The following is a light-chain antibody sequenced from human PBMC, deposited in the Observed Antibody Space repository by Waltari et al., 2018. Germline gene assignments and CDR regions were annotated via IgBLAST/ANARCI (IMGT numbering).Light chain of an antibody. Sequence: QSALTQPASVSGSPGQSITISCTGTSSDIGVYNHVSWYQQHPGKAPKLMIYDVTNRPSGLSDRFPGSKSDYTTSLTISGLQAEDEADYYCSSYTTSISYVFGTGTRGTVL. CDR2: DVT. CDR3: SSYTTSISYV. J-gene: IGLJ1*01. V-gene: IGLV2-14*03. CDR1: SSDIGVYNH.